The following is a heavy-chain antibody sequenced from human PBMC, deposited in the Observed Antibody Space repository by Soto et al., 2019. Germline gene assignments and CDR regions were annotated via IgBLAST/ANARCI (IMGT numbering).Heavy chain of an antibody. CDR1: GGTFSSYA. J-gene: IGHJ4*02. CDR3: ATALGSSWTDEVY. V-gene: IGHV1-69*13. CDR2: IIPIFGTA. D-gene: IGHD6-13*01. Sequence: SVKVSCKASGGTFSSYAISWMRQAPGQGLEWMGGIIPIFGTANYAQKFQGRVTITADESTSTAYMELSSLRSEDTAVYYCATALGSSWTDEVYWGQGTLVTVSS.